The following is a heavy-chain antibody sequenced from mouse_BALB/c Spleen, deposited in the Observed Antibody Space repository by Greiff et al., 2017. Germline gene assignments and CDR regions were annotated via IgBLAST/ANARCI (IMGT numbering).Heavy chain of an antibody. V-gene: IGHV14-1*02. CDR2: IDPENGNT. Sequence: EVKLMESGAELVRPGALVKLSCKASGFNIKDYYMHWVKQRPEQGLEWIGWIDPENGNTIYDPKFQGKASITADTSSNTAYLQLSSLTSEDTAVYYCARYYGNSYWYFDVWGAGTTVTVSS. CDR3: ARYYGNSYWYFDV. CDR1: GFNIKDYY. D-gene: IGHD2-1*01. J-gene: IGHJ1*01.